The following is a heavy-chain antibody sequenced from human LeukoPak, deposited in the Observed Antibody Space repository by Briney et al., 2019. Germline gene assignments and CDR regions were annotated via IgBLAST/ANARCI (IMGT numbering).Heavy chain of an antibody. J-gene: IGHJ4*02. CDR2: IYTSGST. Sequence: SETLSLTCTVSGGSISSYYWSWIRQPAGKGLEWIGRIYTSGSTNYNPSLKSRVTISLDTSKNQFSLKLSSVTAADTAVYAGASMRASTRAAAGNDYWGQGTLVTVSS. CDR3: ASMRASTRAAAGNDY. D-gene: IGHD6-13*01. V-gene: IGHV4-4*07. CDR1: GGSISSYY.